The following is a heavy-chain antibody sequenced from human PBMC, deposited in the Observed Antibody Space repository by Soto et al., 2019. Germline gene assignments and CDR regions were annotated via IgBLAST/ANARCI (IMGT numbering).Heavy chain of an antibody. J-gene: IGHJ4*02. CDR3: ARLYDSSGYYHDY. CDR1: EYSFTNYW. V-gene: IGHV5-51*01. CDR2: IYPRYSDT. D-gene: IGHD3-22*01. Sequence: PGASLKISCKGSEYSFTNYWIGWVRQMPGKGLEWMGIIYPRYSDTRYSPSFQGHVTISADKSISTAYLQWSSLKASDTAMYYCARLYDSSGYYHDYWGQGTLVTVSS.